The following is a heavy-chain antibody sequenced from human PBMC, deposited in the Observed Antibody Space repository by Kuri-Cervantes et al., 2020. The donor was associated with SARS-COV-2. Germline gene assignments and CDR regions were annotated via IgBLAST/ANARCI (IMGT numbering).Heavy chain of an antibody. CDR1: GFTFSSYA. CDR3: ASGFVEGGFDY. Sequence: GGSLRLSCAASGFTFSSYAMNWVRQAPGKGLEWVSSISSISSFIYYADAVKGRFTISRDNAKNSLYLQMNSLRAEDTAVYYCASGFVEGGFDYWGQGTLVTVSS. D-gene: IGHD3-3*01. CDR2: ISSISSFI. V-gene: IGHV3-21*01. J-gene: IGHJ4*02.